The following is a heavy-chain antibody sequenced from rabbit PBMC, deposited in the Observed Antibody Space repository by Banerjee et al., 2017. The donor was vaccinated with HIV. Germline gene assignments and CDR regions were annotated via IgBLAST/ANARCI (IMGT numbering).Heavy chain of an antibody. V-gene: IGHV1S40*01. Sequence: QSLEESGGGLVQPEGSLTLTCTASGFSFSSAYYLCWVRQAPGKGLEWIGCIYTDSNGSTWYASWAKGRFTISKTSSTTVTLQMTSLTAADTATYFCARHGYVGDGYGGAFDPWGPGTLVTVS. D-gene: IGHD3-1*01. CDR3: ARHGYVGDGYGGAFDP. CDR2: IYTDSNGST. CDR1: GFSFSSAYY. J-gene: IGHJ2*01.